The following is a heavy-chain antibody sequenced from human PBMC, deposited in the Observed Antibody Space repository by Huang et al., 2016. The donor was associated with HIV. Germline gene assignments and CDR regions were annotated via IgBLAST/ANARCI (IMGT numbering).Heavy chain of an antibody. CDR3: AKDADTSGYDVLGPFGS. J-gene: IGHJ4*02. D-gene: IGHD3-3*01. V-gene: IGHV3-23*01. CDR2: ITDGINNR. Sequence: EVLLLESGGGLVQPGGSLRLSCVASGFTFSGYAMSWVSQAPGNGVEWVSGITDGINNRYYAHSVKGRFAVSRDDSTNTLYLQMNSLRAEDTAVYYCAKDADTSGYDVLGPFGSWGQGTLVTVSS. CDR1: GFTFSGYA.